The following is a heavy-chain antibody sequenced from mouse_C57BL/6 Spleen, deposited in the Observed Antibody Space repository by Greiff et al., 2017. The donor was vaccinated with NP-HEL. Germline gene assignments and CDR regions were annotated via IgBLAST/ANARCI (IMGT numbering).Heavy chain of an antibody. Sequence: VQLQQSGPELVKPGASVKISCKASGYSFTGYYMNWVKQSPEKSLEWIGEINPSTGGTTYNQKFKAKATLTVDKSSSTAYMQLKSLTSEDSAVYYCARSHSDYYAMDYWGQGTSVTVSS. CDR1: GYSFTGYY. V-gene: IGHV1-42*01. D-gene: IGHD3-2*02. CDR2: INPSTGGT. J-gene: IGHJ4*01. CDR3: ARSHSDYYAMDY.